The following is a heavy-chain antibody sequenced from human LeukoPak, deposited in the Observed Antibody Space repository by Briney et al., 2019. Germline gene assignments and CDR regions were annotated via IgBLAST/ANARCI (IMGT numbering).Heavy chain of an antibody. CDR2: INPNSGGT. Sequence: ASVKVSCKASGYTFTGYYMHWVRQAPGQGLEWMGWINPNSGGTNYAQKFQGRVTMTRDTSTSTVYMELSSLRSEDTAVYYCARVLSYYDSSGFPSYWGQGTLVTVSS. CDR1: GYTFTGYY. J-gene: IGHJ4*02. V-gene: IGHV1-2*02. D-gene: IGHD3-22*01. CDR3: ARVLSYYDSSGFPSY.